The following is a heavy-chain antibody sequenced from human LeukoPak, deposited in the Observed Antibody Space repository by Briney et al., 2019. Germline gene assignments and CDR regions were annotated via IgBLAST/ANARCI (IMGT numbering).Heavy chain of an antibody. CDR2: ISSSGSTI. D-gene: IGHD3-10*01. V-gene: IGHV3-48*03. CDR1: GFTFEDHV. Sequence: GGSLRLSCAASGFTFEDHVMHWVRQAPGKGLEWVSYISSSGSTIYYADSVKGRFTISRDNAKNSLYLQMNSLRAEDTAVYYCARTRVRGVKLAPYTYGMDVWGQGTTVTVSS. J-gene: IGHJ6*02. CDR3: ARTRVRGVKLAPYTYGMDV.